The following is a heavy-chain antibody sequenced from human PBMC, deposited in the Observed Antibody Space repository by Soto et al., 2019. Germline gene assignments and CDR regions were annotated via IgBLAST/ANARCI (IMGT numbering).Heavy chain of an antibody. CDR2: ISGSGGST. D-gene: IGHD6-19*01. J-gene: IGHJ4*02. V-gene: IGHV3-23*01. Sequence: TFSSYAMSWVRQAPGKGLEWVSAISGSGGSTYYADSVKGRFTISRDNSKNTLYLQMNSLRAEDTAVYYCAAYSSGWTPDYWGQGTLVTVSS. CDR3: AAYSSGWTPDY. CDR1: TFSSYA.